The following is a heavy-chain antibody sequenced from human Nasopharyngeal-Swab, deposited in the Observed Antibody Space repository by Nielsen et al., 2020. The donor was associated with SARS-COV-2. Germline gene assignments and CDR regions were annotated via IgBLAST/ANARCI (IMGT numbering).Heavy chain of an antibody. D-gene: IGHD3-22*01. J-gene: IGHJ3*02. CDR1: GFTVSSKY. V-gene: IGHV3-53*01. CDR3: ARAYDNSGDGFDT. Sequence: GESLKISCAASGFTVSSKYMTWVRQAPGKGLEWVSVIYSSGRTSHADSVKGRFTISRDNSKNMLYLQMNSLRAEDTAVYYCARAYDNSGDGFDTWGQGTMVTVSS. CDR2: IYSSGRT.